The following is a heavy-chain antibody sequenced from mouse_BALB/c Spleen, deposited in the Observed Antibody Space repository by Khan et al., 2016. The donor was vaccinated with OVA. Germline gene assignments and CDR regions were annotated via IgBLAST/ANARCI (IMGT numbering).Heavy chain of an antibody. J-gene: IGHJ4*01. Sequence: QVQLKESGPGLVAPSQSLSITCTVSGFSLTGYGVNWVRQPPGKGLEWVGMIWGDGSTDYNSALKSRLSISKDNSKSQVFLQMTRMQHDDTARYYCARAYYGNYREAMDYWGQGTSVTVSS. CDR2: IWGDGST. D-gene: IGHD2-10*01. CDR1: GFSLTGYG. CDR3: ARAYYGNYREAMDY. V-gene: IGHV2-6-7*01.